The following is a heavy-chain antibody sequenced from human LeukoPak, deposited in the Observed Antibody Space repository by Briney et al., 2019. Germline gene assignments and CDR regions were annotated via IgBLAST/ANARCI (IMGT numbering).Heavy chain of an antibody. Sequence: GGSLRLSCGASGFTFSDYGMLWVRQAPGKGQDWVAFIRHDGNKKLYADSVKGRFTISRDNSKNTLYLYVNSLRPDASAVYYCVKDNPLDYWGQGTLVIVSS. V-gene: IGHV3-30*02. CDR1: GFTFSDYG. J-gene: IGHJ4*02. CDR2: IRHDGNKK. CDR3: VKDNPLDY.